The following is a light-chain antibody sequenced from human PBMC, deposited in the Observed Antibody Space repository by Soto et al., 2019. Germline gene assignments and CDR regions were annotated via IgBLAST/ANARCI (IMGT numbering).Light chain of an antibody. Sequence: EFVLTQSPGTLSLSPGESVTLSCRASQSVTYNLAWYQQRPGQAPRLLIYCASSRATGILDRFSGSGSGTDFTLTTRRMEPEDFAVYYCHQYDSWTFGQGTKVEIK. J-gene: IGKJ1*01. V-gene: IGKV3-20*01. CDR3: HQYDSWT. CDR2: CAS. CDR1: QSVTYN.